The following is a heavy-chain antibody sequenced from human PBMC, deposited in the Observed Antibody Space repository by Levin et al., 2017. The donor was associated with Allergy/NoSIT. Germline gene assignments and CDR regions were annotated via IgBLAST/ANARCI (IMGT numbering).Heavy chain of an antibody. Sequence: ASVKVSCKASGYTFTSYDINWVRQATGQGLEWMGWMNPNSGNTGYAQKFQGRLTLTRDTSTSIAYMELSSLTSDDTAVYYCARVTVVVPSARVYFDPWGQGTLVTVSS. D-gene: IGHD2-2*01. V-gene: IGHV1-8*01. J-gene: IGHJ5*02. CDR2: MNPNSGNT. CDR3: ARVTVVVPSARVYFDP. CDR1: GYTFTSYD.